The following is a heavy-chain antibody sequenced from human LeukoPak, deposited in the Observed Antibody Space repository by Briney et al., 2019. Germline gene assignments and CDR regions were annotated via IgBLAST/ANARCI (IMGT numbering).Heavy chain of an antibody. J-gene: IGHJ4*02. CDR1: GGSISSYY. D-gene: IGHD1-26*01. CDR3: ARVRGQWELLYYFDY. Sequence: PSETLSLTCTVSGGSISSYYWSWIRQPPGKGLEWIGYIYYSGSTNYNPSLKSRVTISVDTSKNQFSLKLSSVTAADTAVYYCARVRGQWELLYYFDYWGQGILVTVSS. V-gene: IGHV4-59*01. CDR2: IYYSGST.